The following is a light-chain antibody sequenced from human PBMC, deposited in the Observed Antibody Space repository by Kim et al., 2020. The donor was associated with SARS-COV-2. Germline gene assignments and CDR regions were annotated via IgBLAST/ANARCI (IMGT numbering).Light chain of an antibody. J-gene: IGKJ2*01. CDR3: LQEFSYPYT. V-gene: IGKV1-6*01. CDR1: QAIRND. Sequence: AIQMTQSPSSLSASVGERVTITCRASQAIRNDVGWYQQIPGKAPKVLIYAASNLQNGVPSRFSGSGTGTEFSLTISSLQPEDFATYYCLQEFSYPYTFGQGTKLEIK. CDR2: AAS.